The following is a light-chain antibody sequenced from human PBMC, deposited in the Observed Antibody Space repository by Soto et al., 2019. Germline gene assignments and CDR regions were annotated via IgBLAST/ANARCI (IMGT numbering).Light chain of an antibody. CDR1: QSVSNN. CDR3: QQYNDWPRT. CDR2: GAS. V-gene: IGKV3-15*01. Sequence: EIVMTQSPATLSVSPGERATLSCRASQSVSNNYLAWYQQKPGQAPRLLIYGASTRATGIPARFSGSGSGTEFTLTISNLQSEDFAVYYCQQYNDWPRTFGQGTRLEIK. J-gene: IGKJ5*01.